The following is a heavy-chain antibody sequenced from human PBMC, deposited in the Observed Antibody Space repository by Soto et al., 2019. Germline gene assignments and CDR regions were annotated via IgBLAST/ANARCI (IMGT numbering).Heavy chain of an antibody. CDR1: GGSLSLND. CDR2: IFYSGNT. J-gene: IGHJ4*02. V-gene: IGHV4-59*01. CDR3: ARGRGNFDF. D-gene: IGHD3-10*01. Sequence: QVHLEESGPGLVKPSETLSLTCSVSGGSLSLNDWSWIRKVPGKGLEWIGYIFYSGNTNYNPSLKSRVTISVDTSKNHFSLNLSSLTAADTAVYYCARGRGNFDFWGQGTLVTVSS.